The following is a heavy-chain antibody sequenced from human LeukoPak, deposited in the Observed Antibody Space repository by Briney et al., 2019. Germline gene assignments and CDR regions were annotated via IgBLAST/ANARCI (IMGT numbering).Heavy chain of an antibody. D-gene: IGHD7-27*01. CDR2: INSDGSST. CDR3: ASVPWGAFDI. CDR1: GFTFSHYA. V-gene: IGHV3-74*01. J-gene: IGHJ3*02. Sequence: GGSLRLSCAASGFTFSHYAMTWVRQAPGKGLVWVSRINSDGSSTSYADSVKGRFTISRDNAKNTLYLQMNSLRAEDTAVYYCASVPWGAFDIWGQGTMVTVSS.